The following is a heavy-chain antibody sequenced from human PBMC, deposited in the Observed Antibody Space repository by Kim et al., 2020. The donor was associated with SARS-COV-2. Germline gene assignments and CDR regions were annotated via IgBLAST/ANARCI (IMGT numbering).Heavy chain of an antibody. V-gene: IGHV4-59*01. CDR3: AREGSTGRAFYI. J-gene: IGHJ3*02. CDR2: IYYSGST. CDR1: GGSISSYY. D-gene: IGHD1-1*01. Sequence: SETLSLTCTVSGGSISSYYWSWIRQPPGKGLEWIGYIYYSGSTNYNPSLKSRVTISVDTSKNQFSLKLSSVTAADTAVYYCAREGSTGRAFYIWGQGTMVTVSS.